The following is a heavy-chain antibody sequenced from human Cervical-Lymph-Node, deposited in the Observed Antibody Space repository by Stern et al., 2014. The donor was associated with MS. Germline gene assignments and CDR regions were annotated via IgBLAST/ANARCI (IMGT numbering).Heavy chain of an antibody. V-gene: IGHV2-5*02. CDR3: AHNQITLFGVGNVGFDY. Sequence: QITFKESGPALVQPTQTLTLTCNFSGFLLASSGVGVGWIRQPPGKALEWLALIYGDDDKRYNPSLKSRLTITKDYFKNQVVLTMTNMDLMDTATYYCAHNQITLFGVGNVGFDYWGHGTLVSVSS. CDR1: GFLLASSGVG. D-gene: IGHD3-3*01. J-gene: IGHJ4*01. CDR2: IYGDDDK.